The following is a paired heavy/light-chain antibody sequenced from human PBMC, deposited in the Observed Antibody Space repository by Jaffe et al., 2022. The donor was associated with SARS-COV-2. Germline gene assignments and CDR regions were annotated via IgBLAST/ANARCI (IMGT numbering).Heavy chain of an antibody. Sequence: QLQLQESGPGLVKPSETLSLTCTVSGGSISSSNYDWGWIRQPPGKGLEWIGSIYYSGSTHYNPSLKSRATISVDTSKNQFSLKLGSVTAADTAVYYCAGGEVAATGPFENWGQGTLVAVSS. CDR2: IYYSGST. CDR1: GGSISSSNYD. J-gene: IGHJ4*02. V-gene: IGHV4-39*01. CDR3: AGGEVAATGPFEN. D-gene: IGHD6-13*01.
Light chain of an antibody. CDR1: QSISSW. CDR3: QQYNNYRT. J-gene: IGKJ1*01. V-gene: IGKV1-5*03. Sequence: DIQMTQSPSTLSASVGDRVTITCRASQSISSWLAWYQQKPGKAPKLLIYKASSLESGVPSRFSGSGSGTEFTLTISSLQPDDFATYYCQQYNNYRTFGQGTKVEIK. CDR2: KAS.